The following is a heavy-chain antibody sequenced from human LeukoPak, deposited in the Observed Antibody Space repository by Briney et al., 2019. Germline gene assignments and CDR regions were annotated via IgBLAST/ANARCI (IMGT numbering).Heavy chain of an antibody. J-gene: IGHJ6*03. D-gene: IGHD3-22*01. CDR2: INPSGDPT. V-gene: IGHV1-46*01. CDR3: ARSSGYYSSLFYVHV. CDR1: GYTFTSYY. Sequence: GASVKVSCKASGYTFTSYYMHWVRQAPGQGLEWVGIINPSGDPTTYAQKFQGRVTMTSDMSTSTVYMELSSLRSEDTAVYYCARSSGYYSSLFYVHVWGKGTTVTVSS.